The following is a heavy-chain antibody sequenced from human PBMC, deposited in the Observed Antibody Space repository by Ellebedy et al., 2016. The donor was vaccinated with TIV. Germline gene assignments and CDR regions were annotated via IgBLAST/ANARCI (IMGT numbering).Heavy chain of an antibody. CDR1: GFTFSNYG. CDR2: IWYDGNRK. D-gene: IGHD4-17*01. V-gene: IGHV3-33*01. CDR3: ARDGDYPQTDFDY. J-gene: IGHJ4*02. Sequence: GESLKISCAASGFTFSNYGMHSVRQAPGKGLEWVAVIWYDGNRKHSADSVKGRFTISRDNSKNTLYLQMNSLRAEDTAVYYCARDGDYPQTDFDYWGQGTLVTVSS.